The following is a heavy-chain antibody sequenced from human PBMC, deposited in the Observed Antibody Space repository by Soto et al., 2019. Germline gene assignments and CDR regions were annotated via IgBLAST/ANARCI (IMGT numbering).Heavy chain of an antibody. D-gene: IGHD6-13*01. CDR3: ARDRVPLSIAPAGEFDY. CDR2: ISAYNGNT. Sequence: QVQLVQSGAEVKKPGASVKVSCKASGYTFTSYGISWVRQAPGQGLEWMGWISAYNGNTNYAQKLQGRVTMTTDTSTSTAYMELRSLRSDDTAGDYCARDRVPLSIAPAGEFDYWGQGTLDTVAS. V-gene: IGHV1-18*01. J-gene: IGHJ4*02. CDR1: GYTFTSYG.